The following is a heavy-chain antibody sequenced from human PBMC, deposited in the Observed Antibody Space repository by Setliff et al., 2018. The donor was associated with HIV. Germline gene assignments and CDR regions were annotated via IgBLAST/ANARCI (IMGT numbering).Heavy chain of an antibody. CDR2: IIPMLGIT. Sequence: SVKVSCKAYGGTFSSYAITWVRQAPGQGLECMGGIIPMLGITNYAQRFQGRLTITADEYTGTAYMELSSLRSEDTAVYYCVTQRGSGSDPFDIWGPGTMVTVSS. J-gene: IGHJ3*02. V-gene: IGHV1-69*10. D-gene: IGHD6-25*01. CDR3: VTQRGSGSDPFDI. CDR1: GGTFSSYA.